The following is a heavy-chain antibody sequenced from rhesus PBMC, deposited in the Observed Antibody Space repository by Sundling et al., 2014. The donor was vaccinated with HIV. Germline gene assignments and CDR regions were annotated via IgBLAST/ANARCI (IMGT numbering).Heavy chain of an antibody. J-gene: IGHJ6*01. V-gene: IGHV4-76*01. CDR3: AREWAPVGWTGYYFYGLDS. D-gene: IGHD3-3*01. CDR2: IYSSSGNT. CDR1: GVSISGGYG. Sequence: QVQLQESGPGLLKPSETLSLTCAVSGVSISGGYGWGWIRQPPGKGLEWIGTIYSSSGNTFYNPSLKSRVTVSTDTSKSQFSLKLSSVTAADTAVYYCAREWAPVGWTGYYFYGLDSWGQGVVVTVSS.